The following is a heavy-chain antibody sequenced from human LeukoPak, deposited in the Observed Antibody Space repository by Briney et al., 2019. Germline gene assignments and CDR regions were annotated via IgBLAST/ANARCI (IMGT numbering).Heavy chain of an antibody. Sequence: GGSLRLSCAASGFTFSSYSMNWVRQAPGKGMEWVSAISGSGGSTYYADSVKGRFTISRDNSKNTLYLQMSSLRAEVTAVYYCAKSRGDSDYWGQGTLVTVSS. CDR2: ISGSGGST. V-gene: IGHV3-23*01. D-gene: IGHD4-17*01. CDR1: GFTFSSYS. J-gene: IGHJ4*02. CDR3: AKSRGDSDY.